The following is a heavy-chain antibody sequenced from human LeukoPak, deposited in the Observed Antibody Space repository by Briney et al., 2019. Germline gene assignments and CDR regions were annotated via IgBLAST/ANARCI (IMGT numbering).Heavy chain of an antibody. D-gene: IGHD2/OR15-2a*01. J-gene: IGHJ4*02. CDR3: AREWSISTFDY. CDR2: ISGSGRKS. V-gene: IGHV3-23*01. CDR1: GFILVNYA. Sequence: PGGSLRLSCAASGFILVNYAMSWGRQAPGKGLEWVSTISGSGRKSYYADSVKGRFTISRDNSKNTLFLQMDSLRVDDTAVYYCAREWSISTFDYWGQGTLVTVSS.